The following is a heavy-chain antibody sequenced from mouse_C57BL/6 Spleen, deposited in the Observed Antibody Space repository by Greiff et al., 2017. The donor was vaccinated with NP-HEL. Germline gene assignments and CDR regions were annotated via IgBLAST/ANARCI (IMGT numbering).Heavy chain of an antibody. D-gene: IGHD2-5*01. Sequence: VQLQQSGAELVKPGASVKISCKASGYTFTDYYINWVKQRPGQGLEWIGKIGPGSGSTYYNEKFKGKATLTADKSSSTAYMQLSSLTSEDSAVYFCARLRAYYSNWGYYAMDYWGQGTSVTVSS. J-gene: IGHJ4*01. V-gene: IGHV1-77*01. CDR2: IGPGSGST. CDR3: ARLRAYYSNWGYYAMDY. CDR1: GYTFTDYY.